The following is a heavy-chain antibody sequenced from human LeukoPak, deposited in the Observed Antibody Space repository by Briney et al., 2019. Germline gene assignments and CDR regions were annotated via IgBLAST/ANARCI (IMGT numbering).Heavy chain of an antibody. V-gene: IGHV3-33*01. D-gene: IGHD2-15*01. CDR3: ARDPASSFDY. Sequence: GGSLRLSCAASGFTFSSHGMHWVRQAPGKGLEWVAVIWYDGSKRYYADSVKGRFTISRDDSKNTLYLQMNSLRNEDTAIYYCARDPASSFDYWGQGTLVTVPS. J-gene: IGHJ4*02. CDR1: GFTFSSHG. CDR2: IWYDGSKR.